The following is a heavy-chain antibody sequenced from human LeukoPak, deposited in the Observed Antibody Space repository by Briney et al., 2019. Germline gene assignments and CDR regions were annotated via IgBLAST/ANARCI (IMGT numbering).Heavy chain of an antibody. CDR1: GFTFSSYA. V-gene: IGHV3-23*01. CDR3: AKVQGSGSYGYYGMDV. Sequence: GGSLRLSCAASGFTFSSYAMSWVRQAPGKGLEWVSAISGSGGSTYYADSVKGRFTISRDNSKNTLYLQMNSLRAEDTAVYYCAKVQGSGSYGYYGMDVWGQGTTVTVSS. D-gene: IGHD3-10*01. J-gene: IGHJ6*02. CDR2: ISGSGGST.